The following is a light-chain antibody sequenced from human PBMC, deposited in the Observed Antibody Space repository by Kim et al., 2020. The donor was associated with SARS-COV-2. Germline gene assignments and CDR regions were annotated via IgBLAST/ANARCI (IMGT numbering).Light chain of an antibody. Sequence: EIVLTQTPGTLSLSPGERATLSCRASQSVYSNFLAWYQHKPGQAPRLLFYGASTRATGVPDRFSGSGSGTDFTLTINRLEPEDFAVYYCQQYGASPEKERTFGRGTKVDIK. CDR2: GAS. CDR3: QQYGASPEKERT. J-gene: IGKJ1*01. V-gene: IGKV3-20*01. CDR1: QSVYSNF.